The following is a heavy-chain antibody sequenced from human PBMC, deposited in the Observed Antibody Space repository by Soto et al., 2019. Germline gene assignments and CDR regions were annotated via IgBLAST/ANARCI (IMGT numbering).Heavy chain of an antibody. J-gene: IGHJ4*02. V-gene: IGHV3-74*01. CDR2: ITRDGSST. CDR1: GFSLSDYW. CDR3: ASEANGYYYFDD. D-gene: IGHD5-18*01. Sequence: EVQLVESGGGLVQPGGSLRLSCAASGFSLSDYWMHWVRQAPGEGLVWLSRITRDGSSTNYADSVKGRVTISRDNAKNTLYLQVNSLRGEDTAVYYCASEANGYYYFDDWGQGTLVTVSS.